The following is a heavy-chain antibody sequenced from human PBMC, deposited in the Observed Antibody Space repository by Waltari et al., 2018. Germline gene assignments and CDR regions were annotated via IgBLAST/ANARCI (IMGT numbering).Heavy chain of an antibody. CDR3: ATGFGRLVDDY. V-gene: IGHV1-69*05. CDR2: IIPIFGTA. Sequence: QVQLVQSGAEVTQPGSSVKVSCTASGCTFRSYAISWVRQAPGQGLEWMGGIIPIFGTANYAQKFQGRVTITTDESTSTAYMELSSLRSEDTAVYYCATGFGRLVDDYWGQGTLVTVSS. CDR1: GCTFRSYA. D-gene: IGHD6-19*01. J-gene: IGHJ4*02.